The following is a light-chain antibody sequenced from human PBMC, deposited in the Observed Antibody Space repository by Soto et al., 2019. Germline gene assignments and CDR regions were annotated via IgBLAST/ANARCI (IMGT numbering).Light chain of an antibody. V-gene: IGLV1-40*01. Sequence: QSVLTQPPSVSGAARQRVTSSCTRSSSNIGAGYDVHWYQQLPGTAPKLLIYGNSNRPSGVSDRFSGSKSGTSASLAITGLQAEDEADYYCQSYDSMVSGSGVFGGGTKLTVL. CDR3: QSYDSMVSGSGV. CDR2: GNS. CDR1: SSNIGAGYD. J-gene: IGLJ2*01.